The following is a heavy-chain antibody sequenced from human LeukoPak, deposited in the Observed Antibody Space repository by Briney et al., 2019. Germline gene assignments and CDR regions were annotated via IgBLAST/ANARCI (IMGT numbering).Heavy chain of an antibody. V-gene: IGHV3-49*04. CDR3: TRLVPYLDY. J-gene: IGHJ4*02. D-gene: IGHD2-2*01. Sequence: GGSLRLSCTASGFTFGDYAISWARQAPGQGLERLGFIRSKVYGETTVYAASVKGRFTVSRDDSNNLAYLEMNSLQTEDTAMYYCTRLVPYLDYWGQGTLVTVSS. CDR2: IRSKVYGETT. CDR1: GFTFGDYA.